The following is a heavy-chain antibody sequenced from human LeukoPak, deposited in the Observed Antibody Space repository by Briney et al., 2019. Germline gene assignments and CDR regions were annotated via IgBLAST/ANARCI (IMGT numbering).Heavy chain of an antibody. CDR2: ISGSGGST. D-gene: IGHD6-19*01. CDR1: GFTFSIYA. Sequence: AGGSLRLSCAASGFTFSIYAMSWVRQAPGKGLEWVSAISGSGGSTYYADSVKGRFTISRDNSKNTLYLQMNSLRAEDTAVYYCAKDRQQWPTYFDYWGQGTLVTVSS. V-gene: IGHV3-23*01. J-gene: IGHJ4*02. CDR3: AKDRQQWPTYFDY.